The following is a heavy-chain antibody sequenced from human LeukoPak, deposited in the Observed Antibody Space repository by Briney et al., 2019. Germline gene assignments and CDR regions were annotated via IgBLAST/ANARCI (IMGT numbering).Heavy chain of an antibody. CDR3: VRLYSSSWKYYYYYYYMDV. CDR2: IKEDGSEK. D-gene: IGHD6-13*01. Sequence: GGSLRLSRAGSGFTFSSYWMSWVRQAPGKGLEWVANIKEDGSEKYYVDSVKGRFTISRDNAKNSLYLQMNSLRAEDTAVYYCVRLYSSSWKYYYYYYYMDVWGKGTTVTVSS. J-gene: IGHJ6*03. V-gene: IGHV3-7*01. CDR1: GFTFSSYW.